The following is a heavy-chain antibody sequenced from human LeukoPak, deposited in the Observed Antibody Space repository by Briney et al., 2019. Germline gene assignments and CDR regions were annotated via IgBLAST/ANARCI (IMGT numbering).Heavy chain of an antibody. J-gene: IGHJ4*02. CDR2: ISYDGSNK. V-gene: IGHV3-30*04. CDR1: GFTFSSYA. Sequence: GRSLRLSCAASGFTFSSYAMHWVRQAPGKGLEWVAVISYDGSNKYYAGSVKGRFTISRDNSKNTLYLQMNSLRAEDTAVYYCAREHYYFDYWGQGTLVTVSS. D-gene: IGHD3-3*02. CDR3: AREHYYFDY.